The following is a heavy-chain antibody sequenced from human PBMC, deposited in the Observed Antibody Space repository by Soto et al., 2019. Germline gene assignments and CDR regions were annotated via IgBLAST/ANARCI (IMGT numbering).Heavy chain of an antibody. Sequence: GSMRLSCSASGFNFRSYGMSWVSQETEKELEWIGAINHSGSTNYNPSLKSRVTISVDTSKNQFSLKLSSVTAADTAVYYCARYSYGYGFDPWGQGTLVTVSS. CDR2: INHSGST. V-gene: IGHV4-34*01. CDR3: ARYSYGYGFDP. D-gene: IGHD5-18*01. CDR1: GFNFRSYG. J-gene: IGHJ5*02.